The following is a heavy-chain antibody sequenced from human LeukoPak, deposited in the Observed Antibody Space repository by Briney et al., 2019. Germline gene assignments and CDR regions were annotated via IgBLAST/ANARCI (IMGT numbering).Heavy chain of an antibody. J-gene: IGHJ4*02. V-gene: IGHV3-21*01. Sequence: PGGSLRLSCAASGFTFSSYAMNWVRQAPGKGLEWVSSVSSTGTYIYYADLVEGRFTISRDNAKNSLYLQMNSLRAEDTAVYYCAGRDGPSDYWGQGTLVTVSS. CDR3: AGRDGPSDY. CDR2: VSSTGTYI. D-gene: IGHD5-24*01. CDR1: GFTFSSYA.